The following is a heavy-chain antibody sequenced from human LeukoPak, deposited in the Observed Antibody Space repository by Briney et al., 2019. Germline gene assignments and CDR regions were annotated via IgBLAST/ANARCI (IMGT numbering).Heavy chain of an antibody. CDR2: IYYSGST. Sequence: SETLSLTRTVSGGSISSSSYYWGWIRQPPGKGLEWIGSIYYSGSTYYNPSLKSRVTISVDTSKNQFSLKLSSVTAADTAVYYCARSIGGYCSSTSCQGGAFDYWGQGTLVTVSS. J-gene: IGHJ4*02. CDR1: GGSISSSSYY. D-gene: IGHD2-2*01. CDR3: ARSIGGYCSSTSCQGGAFDY. V-gene: IGHV4-39*01.